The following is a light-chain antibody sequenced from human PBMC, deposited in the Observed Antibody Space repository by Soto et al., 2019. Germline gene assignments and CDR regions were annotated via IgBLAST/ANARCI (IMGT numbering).Light chain of an antibody. J-gene: IGLJ1*01. Sequence: QSALTQPASVSGSPGQSIAVSCGGTSSDIGAYIHVSWYQQHPGKAPKLMIYDVSNRPSGVSDRFSGSKSGNTASLTISGLQAEDEADYYGTSYTTSGTYVFGAGTKLTVL. V-gene: IGLV2-14*03. CDR2: DVS. CDR1: SSDIGAYIH. CDR3: TSYTTSGTYV.